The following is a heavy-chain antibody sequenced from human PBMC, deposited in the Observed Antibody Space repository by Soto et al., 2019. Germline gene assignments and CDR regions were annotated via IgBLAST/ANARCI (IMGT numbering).Heavy chain of an antibody. D-gene: IGHD2-2*01. CDR1: GFSFSRYT. CDR3: AKDDCSSTSCYNWFDP. V-gene: IGHV3-23*01. J-gene: IGHJ5*02. Sequence: ESGGGLVQPGGSLRLSCAASGFSFSRYTMSWVRQAPGKGLEWVSAISGSGGTTYYADSVKGRFTISRDNSKNTLYLQMSSLRADDTAVYYCAKDDCSSTSCYNWFDPWGQGTLVTVSP. CDR2: ISGSGGTT.